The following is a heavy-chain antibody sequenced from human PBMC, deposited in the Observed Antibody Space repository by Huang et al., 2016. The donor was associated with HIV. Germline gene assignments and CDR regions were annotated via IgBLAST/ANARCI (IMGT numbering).Heavy chain of an antibody. V-gene: IGHV4-34*01. D-gene: IGHD2-15*01. CDR2: SNHSGST. CDR3: ARVDCSGGSCYYFDY. CDR1: SGSFRCYY. Sequence: QVQLQQWGAGLLKPSETLSLTCAVYSGSFRCYYWSWIRQPPGKGLEWFGESNHSGSTNYNPSLTSRVTRSVDTSKKQFALKLSSVTAADTAVYYCARVDCSGGSCYYFDYWGQGTLVTVSS. J-gene: IGHJ4*02.